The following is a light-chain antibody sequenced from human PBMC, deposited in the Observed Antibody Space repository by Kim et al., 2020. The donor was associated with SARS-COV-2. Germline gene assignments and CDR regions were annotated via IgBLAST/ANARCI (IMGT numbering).Light chain of an antibody. CDR2: DVT. Sequence: QPVLTQPASVSGSPGQSITISCIGFSSDIGAYNYVSWFQQHPGKAPKLMIYDVTKWPSGISNRFSGSKSGNTASLTISGLQAEDEADYYCSSYSSSGAWVFGGGTQLTVL. CDR3: SSYSSSGAWV. J-gene: IGLJ3*02. V-gene: IGLV2-14*03. CDR1: SSDIGAYNY.